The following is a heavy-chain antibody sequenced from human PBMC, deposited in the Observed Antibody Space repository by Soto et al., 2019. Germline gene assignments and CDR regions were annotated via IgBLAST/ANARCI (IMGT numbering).Heavy chain of an antibody. CDR3: ARAIVVTIGGMDV. Sequence: SETLSLTCTVSGGSISSADYYWSWVRQPPGKGLEWIGYIYYSGSTFFNPSLKSRVTISKDTSRNQFSLRLNSVTAADTAVYYCARAIVVTIGGMDVWGRGTTVTAP. CDR1: GGSISSADYY. J-gene: IGHJ6*02. D-gene: IGHD5-12*01. V-gene: IGHV4-30-4*01. CDR2: IYYSGST.